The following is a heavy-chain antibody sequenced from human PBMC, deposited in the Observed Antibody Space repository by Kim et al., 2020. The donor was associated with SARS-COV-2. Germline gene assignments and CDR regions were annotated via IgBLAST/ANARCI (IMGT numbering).Heavy chain of an antibody. D-gene: IGHD6-25*01. CDR3: VSGPAADH. CDR1: GFSFSNYD. J-gene: IGHJ4*02. V-gene: IGHV3-7*01. Sequence: GGSLRLSCEASGFSFSNYDMRWVRQAPGKGLEWVSIISRRGRETYYVDSVKGRFTISRDNAKNSVYLQMNSLRDEDTAVYYCVSGPAADHWGPGTLVTVS. CDR2: ISRRGRET.